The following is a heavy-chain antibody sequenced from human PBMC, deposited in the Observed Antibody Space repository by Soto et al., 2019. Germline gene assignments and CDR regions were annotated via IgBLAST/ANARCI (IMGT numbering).Heavy chain of an antibody. CDR2: MNPNSGDT. CDR1: GYTFTSYD. J-gene: IGHJ4*01. V-gene: IGHV1-8*01. Sequence: QVQLVQSGAEVKKPGASVKVSCKASGYTFTSYDINWVRQATGQGPEWMGWMNPNSGDTHYAQTFQGRVTMTRNTSISTAYMELSSLRTEDTAMYYCARWYGGNSGDYWGQEPWSPSPQ. D-gene: IGHD2-21*02. CDR3: ARWYGGNSGDY.